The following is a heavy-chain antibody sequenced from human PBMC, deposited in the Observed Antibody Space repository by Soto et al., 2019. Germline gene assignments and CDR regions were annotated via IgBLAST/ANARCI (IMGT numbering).Heavy chain of an antibody. CDR2: IYNEFT. V-gene: IGHV3-66*01. CDR3: VREPRYCSGGSCSIMGDAFDI. CDR1: GFTVTDIY. D-gene: IGHD2-15*01. J-gene: IGHJ3*02. Sequence: EVQLVESGGGLVQPGGSLRLSCVASGFTVTDIYMNWVRQAPGKGLEWVSVIYNEFTDYADSVRGRFSISTDSSKNALYLQMNSLRAEDSAVYYCVREPRYCSGGSCSIMGDAFDIWGQETMVTVSS.